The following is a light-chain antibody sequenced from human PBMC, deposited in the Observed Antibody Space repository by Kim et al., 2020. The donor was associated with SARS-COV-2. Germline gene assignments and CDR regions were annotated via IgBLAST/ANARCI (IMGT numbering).Light chain of an antibody. V-gene: IGLV4-69*01. J-gene: IGLJ2*01. CDR2: INIDGSH. Sequence: QSVLTQSPSASASLGASVKLTCTLSSGHSRYAIAWHQQQPEKGPRFLMKINIDGSHRKGDGISDRFSGSGSGAERYLTISNLQSEDDADYYCQTWGPGIRVFGGGTKLTVL. CDR1: SGHSRYA. CDR3: QTWGPGIRV.